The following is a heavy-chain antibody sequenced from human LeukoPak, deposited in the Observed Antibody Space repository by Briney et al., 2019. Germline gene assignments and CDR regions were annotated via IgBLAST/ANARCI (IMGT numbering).Heavy chain of an antibody. Sequence: ASVNVSCKASGYTFTGYYMHWVRQAPGQGLEWMGRINPNSGGTNYAQKFQGRVTMTRDTSISTAYMELSRLRSDDTAVYYCARITIFGVVNRSGIDYWGQGTLVTVSS. CDR2: INPNSGGT. D-gene: IGHD3-3*01. CDR1: GYTFTGYY. CDR3: ARITIFGVVNRSGIDY. V-gene: IGHV1-2*06. J-gene: IGHJ4*02.